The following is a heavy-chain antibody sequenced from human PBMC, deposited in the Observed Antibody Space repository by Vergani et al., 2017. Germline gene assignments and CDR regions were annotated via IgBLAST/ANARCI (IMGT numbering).Heavy chain of an antibody. CDR2: IDPSDSYT. CDR1: GYSFTSYW. V-gene: IGHV5-10-1*01. J-gene: IGHJ6*02. CDR3: AREYYGSGAIYGMDV. Sequence: EVQLVQSGAEVKKPGESLRISCKGSGYSFTSYWISWVRQMPGKGLEWMGRIDPSDSYTNYSPSFQGHVTISADKSISTAYLQWSSLKASDTAMYYCAREYYGSGAIYGMDVWGQGTTVTVSS. D-gene: IGHD3-10*01.